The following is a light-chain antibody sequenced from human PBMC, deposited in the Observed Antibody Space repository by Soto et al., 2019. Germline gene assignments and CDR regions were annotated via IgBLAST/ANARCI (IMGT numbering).Light chain of an antibody. Sequence: QSALTQPASVSGSPGQSITISCTGTSSDVGGYNYVSWYQQHPGKAPKLMIFDVTYRPSGVSHRFSGSKSGNTASLTISGLQPEDEADYYCISYTSSSTLEVFGGGTKLTVL. CDR2: DVT. J-gene: IGLJ2*01. V-gene: IGLV2-14*01. CDR1: SSDVGGYNY. CDR3: ISYTSSSTLEV.